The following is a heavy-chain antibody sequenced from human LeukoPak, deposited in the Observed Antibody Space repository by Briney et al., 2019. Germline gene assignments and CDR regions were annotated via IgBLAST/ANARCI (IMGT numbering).Heavy chain of an antibody. CDR3: ARDITIFGVVTEYYFDY. V-gene: IGHV1-2*02. CDR2: INPNSGGT. Sequence: ASMKVSCKASGYTFTGYYMHWVRQAPGQGLEWMGWINPNSGGTNYAQKFQGRVTMTRDTSISTAYMELSRLRSDDTAVYYCARDITIFGVVTEYYFDYWGQGTLVIVSS. D-gene: IGHD3-3*01. CDR1: GYTFTGYY. J-gene: IGHJ4*02.